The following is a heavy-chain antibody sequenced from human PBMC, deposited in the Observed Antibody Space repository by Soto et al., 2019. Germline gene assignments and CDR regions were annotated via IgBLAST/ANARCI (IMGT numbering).Heavy chain of an antibody. CDR1: GFTFSSYG. Sequence: QVQLVESGGGVVQPGRSLRLSCAASGFTFSSYGMHWVRQAPGKGLEWVAVIWYDGSNKYYADSVKGRFTISRDNSKNTLYLQMKSLRAEDTAVYYCARDDGNLNYVFGGPAPYGMDVWGQGTTVTVSS. CDR2: IWYDGSNK. J-gene: IGHJ6*02. CDR3: ARDDGNLNYVFGGPAPYGMDV. V-gene: IGHV3-33*01. D-gene: IGHD1-7*01.